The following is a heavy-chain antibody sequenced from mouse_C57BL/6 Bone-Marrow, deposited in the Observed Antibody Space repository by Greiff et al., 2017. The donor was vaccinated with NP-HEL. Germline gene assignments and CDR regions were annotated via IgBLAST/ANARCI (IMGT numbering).Heavy chain of an antibody. CDR3: ARSATGTVPLDY. CDR2: INPYNGGT. V-gene: IGHV1-19*01. D-gene: IGHD4-1*02. J-gene: IGHJ2*01. CDR1: GYTFTDYY. Sequence: VQLQQSGPVLVKPGASVKMSCKASGYTFTDYYMNWVKQSHGKSLEWIGVINPYNGGTSYNQKFKGKATLTVDKSSSTAYMELNSLTSEDSAVYYCARSATGTVPLDYWGQGTTLTVSS.